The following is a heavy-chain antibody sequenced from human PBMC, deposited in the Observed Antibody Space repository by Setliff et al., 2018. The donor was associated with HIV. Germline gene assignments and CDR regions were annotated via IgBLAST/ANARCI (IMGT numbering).Heavy chain of an antibody. Sequence: PGGSLRLSCAASGFTFISYDMSWVRQAPGKGLEWVSGISGSGGTTKYADSVKGRFTISRDNSKNMLYLQMNSLRAEDTAVYYCANRFRTSNNWYYFDYWGPGTLVTVSS. V-gene: IGHV3-23*01. CDR1: GFTFISYD. CDR2: ISGSGGTT. CDR3: ANRFRTSNNWYYFDY. D-gene: IGHD6-13*01. J-gene: IGHJ4*02.